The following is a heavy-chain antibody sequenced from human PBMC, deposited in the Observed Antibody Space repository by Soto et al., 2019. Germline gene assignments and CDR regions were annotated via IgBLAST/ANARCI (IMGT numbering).Heavy chain of an antibody. D-gene: IGHD6-19*01. J-gene: IGHJ4*02. CDR1: GFTFSSYS. V-gene: IGHV3-48*02. CDR2: ISSSSSTI. CDR3: GRDMPEPERWLVGGGIFDS. Sequence: GGSLRLSCAASGFTFSSYSMNWVRQAPGKGLEWVSYISSSSSTIYYADSVKGRFTISRDNAKNSLYLQMNSLRDEDTAVYYCGRDMPEPERWLVGGGIFDSWGQGPRVTVSS.